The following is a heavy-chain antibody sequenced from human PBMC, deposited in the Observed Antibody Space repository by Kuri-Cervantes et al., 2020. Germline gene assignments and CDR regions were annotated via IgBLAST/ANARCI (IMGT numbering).Heavy chain of an antibody. V-gene: IGHV3-23*01. Sequence: GESLKTSCAASGFTFSSYWMRWVRQAPGKGLEWVSAISGSGGSTYYADSVKGRFTTSRDNSKNTRYLQMNSLRAEDTALYYCAKDLGPGEYSSRYYYYYGMDFWGQGTTVTVSS. CDR3: AKDLGPGEYSSRYYYYYGMDF. CDR1: GFTFSSYW. J-gene: IGHJ6*02. CDR2: ISGSGGST. D-gene: IGHD6-13*01.